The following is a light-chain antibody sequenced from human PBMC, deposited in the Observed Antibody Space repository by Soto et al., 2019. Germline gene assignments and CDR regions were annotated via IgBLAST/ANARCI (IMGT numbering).Light chain of an antibody. V-gene: IGLV2-14*01. CDR3: SSYTSSRFT. Sequence: QSVLTQPASVSGSPGQSITISCTGTSSDVGGYNYVSWYQQHPGKAPKLMIYEVSNRPSGVSNRFSGSKSGNTASLTISGLQAEEEDDYYCSSYTSSRFTFGGGTKLTVL. J-gene: IGLJ2*01. CDR2: EVS. CDR1: SSDVGGYNY.